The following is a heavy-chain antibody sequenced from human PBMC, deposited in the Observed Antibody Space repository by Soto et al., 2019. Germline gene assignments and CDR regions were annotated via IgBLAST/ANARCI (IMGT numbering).Heavy chain of an antibody. J-gene: IGHJ4*02. CDR2: IYYSGST. D-gene: IGHD2-15*01. V-gene: IGHV4-59*01. CDR3: AGNVVAANKYYFDY. Sequence: QVQLQESGPGLVKPSETLSLTCTVSGGSISSYYWSWIRQPPGKGLEWIGYIYYSGSTNYNPSLKSRVTISVDTSKNQFSLKLSSVTAADTAVYYCAGNVVAANKYYFDYWGQGTLVTVSS. CDR1: GGSISSYY.